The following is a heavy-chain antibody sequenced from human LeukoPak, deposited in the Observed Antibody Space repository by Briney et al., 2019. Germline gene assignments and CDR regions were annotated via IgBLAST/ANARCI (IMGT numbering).Heavy chain of an antibody. CDR1: GFTFSSYS. D-gene: IGHD3-16*01. V-gene: IGHV3-21*01. Sequence: PGGSLRLSCAASGFTFSSYSMNWVRQAPGKGLEWVSSISSSSSYIYYADSVKGRFTISRDNAKNSLYLQMNSLRAEDTAVYYCARDTSHWGAFDIWGQGTMVTVSS. J-gene: IGHJ3*02. CDR2: ISSSSSYI. CDR3: ARDTSHWGAFDI.